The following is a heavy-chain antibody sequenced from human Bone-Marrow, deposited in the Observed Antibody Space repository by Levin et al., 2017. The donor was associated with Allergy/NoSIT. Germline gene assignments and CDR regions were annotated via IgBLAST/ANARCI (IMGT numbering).Heavy chain of an antibody. Sequence: EASVKVSCKASGYTFKNYGISWVRQAPGQGLEWMGWISTHNGNTNYAQSLQGRVTMTTDTSTRTADMELRSLISDDTAVYYCARFVVTPVSYFYVDVWGKGTTVTVSS. V-gene: IGHV1-18*01. CDR1: GYTFKNYG. D-gene: IGHD2-2*01. CDR2: ISTHNGNT. J-gene: IGHJ6*03. CDR3: ARFVVTPVSYFYVDV.